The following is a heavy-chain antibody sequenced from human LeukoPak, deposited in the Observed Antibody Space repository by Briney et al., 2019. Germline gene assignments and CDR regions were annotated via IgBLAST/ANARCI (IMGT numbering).Heavy chain of an antibody. D-gene: IGHD3-10*01. CDR1: GYTFTSYD. V-gene: IGHV1-8*01. CDR3: ARVPTEHYGSGSYRSQGPHDAFDI. CDR2: MNPNSGNT. Sequence: ASVKVSCKASGYTFTSYDINWVRQATGQGLEWMGWMNPNSGNTGYAQKFQGRVTMTRNTSISTAYMELSSLRSEDTAVYYCARVPTEHYGSGSYRSQGPHDAFDIWGQGTMVTVSS. J-gene: IGHJ3*02.